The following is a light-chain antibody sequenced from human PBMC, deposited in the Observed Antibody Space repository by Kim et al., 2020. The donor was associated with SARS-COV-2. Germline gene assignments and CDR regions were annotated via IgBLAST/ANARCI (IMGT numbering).Light chain of an antibody. CDR3: QQLNDYPIT. V-gene: IGKV1-9*01. CDR1: QDISSY. J-gene: IGKJ5*01. Sequence: ASVGDRVTITGRASQDISSYFAWYQQKPGRAPKLLIHAASTLQSGVPSRFSGSGSETEFTLTISSLQPEDFATYYCQQLNDYPITFGQGTRLEIK. CDR2: AAS.